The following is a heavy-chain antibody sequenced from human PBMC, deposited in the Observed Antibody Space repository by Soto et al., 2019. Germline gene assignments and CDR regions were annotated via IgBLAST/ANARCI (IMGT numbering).Heavy chain of an antibody. V-gene: IGHV1-69*06. CDR3: ASHCSSTSCPHHYYYYCGMDV. D-gene: IGHD2-2*01. CDR1: GGTFSSYA. CDR2: IIPIFGTA. J-gene: IGHJ6*02. Sequence: QVQLVQSGAEVKKPGSSVKVSCKASGGTFSSYAISWVRQAPGQGLEWMGGIIPIFGTANYAQKIQGRVTITADKSTSTACMDLSSLRYEDTAVYYCASHCSSTSCPHHYYYYCGMDVWGQGTTVTVSS.